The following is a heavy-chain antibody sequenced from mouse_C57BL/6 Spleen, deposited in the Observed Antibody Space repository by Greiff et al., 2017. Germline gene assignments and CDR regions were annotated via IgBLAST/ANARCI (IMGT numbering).Heavy chain of an antibody. D-gene: IGHD2-3*01. Sequence: EVKLQQSGPELVKPGASVKISCKASGYTFTDYYMNWVQQSHGKSLEWIGDITPNNGGTSYNQKFQGTATLTVDKSYSTAYMELRRLTSEDSAVYYCARFYDGYSAWFAYWGQGTLVTVSA. J-gene: IGHJ3*01. CDR1: GYTFTDYY. V-gene: IGHV1-26*01. CDR2: ITPNNGGT. CDR3: ARFYDGYSAWFAY.